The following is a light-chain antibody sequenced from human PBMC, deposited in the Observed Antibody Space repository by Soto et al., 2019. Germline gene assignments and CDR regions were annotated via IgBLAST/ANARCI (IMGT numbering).Light chain of an antibody. CDR1: QSVSSSY. J-gene: IGKJ1*01. CDR3: HQSACSPWT. V-gene: IGKV3-20*01. Sequence: IGFNKSPSTLSLYTGERATLSCRASQSVSSSYLAWYQQKAGQPTRLLIYGASSRATGFPDRFSGSGYGKDFTLTISRLEAEDFTLYFCHQSACSPWTFGQGAKVDIK. CDR2: GAS.